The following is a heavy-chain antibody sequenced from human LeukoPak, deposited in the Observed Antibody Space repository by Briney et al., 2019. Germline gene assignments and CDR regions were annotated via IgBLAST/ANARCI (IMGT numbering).Heavy chain of an antibody. CDR2: IKSKTDGGTT. CDR1: GFTFSNAW. V-gene: IGHV3-15*01. CDR3: TTYNQYYYDSSGYYRSGYYYYYMDV. D-gene: IGHD3-22*01. J-gene: IGHJ6*03. Sequence: GGSLRLSCAASGFTFSNAWMSWVRQAPGKGLEWVGRIKSKTDGGTTDYAAPVKGRFTISRDDSKNTLYLQMNSLKTEDTAVYYCTTYNQYYYDSSGYYRSGYYYYYMDVWGKGTTVTVSS.